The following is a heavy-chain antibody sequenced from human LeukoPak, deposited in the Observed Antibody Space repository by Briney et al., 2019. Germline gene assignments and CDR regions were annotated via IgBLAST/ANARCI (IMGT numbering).Heavy chain of an antibody. Sequence: GRSLRLSCAASGFTFSSYAIHWVRQAPGKGLEWMAVISYDASNKYYADSVKGRFTISRDNSKNTLYLQMNSLRPEDTAVYYCARDAPGYCSGGTCYNKWFDPWGQGTLVAVSS. CDR1: GFTFSSYA. J-gene: IGHJ5*02. V-gene: IGHV3-30*04. D-gene: IGHD2-15*01. CDR3: ARDAPGYCSGGTCYNKWFDP. CDR2: ISYDASNK.